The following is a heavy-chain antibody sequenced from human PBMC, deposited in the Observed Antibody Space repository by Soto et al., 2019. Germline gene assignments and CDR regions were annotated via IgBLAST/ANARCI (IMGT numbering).Heavy chain of an antibody. CDR3: ARGYCGGDCYSHFDS. CDR2: VNAGNGDT. J-gene: IGHJ4*02. D-gene: IGHD2-21*02. CDR1: GYSFTNYA. V-gene: IGHV1-3*01. Sequence: ASVKAACKASGYSFTNYAIHWVRQAPGQRLKWLGWVNAGNGDTKYSQRFQGRVTFTRDTSATTAYMDLSSLRSEDTAVYYCARGYCGGDCYSHFDSWGQGTRVTVSS.